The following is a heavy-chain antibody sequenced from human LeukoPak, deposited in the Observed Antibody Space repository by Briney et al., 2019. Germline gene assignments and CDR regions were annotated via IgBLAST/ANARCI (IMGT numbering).Heavy chain of an antibody. CDR1: GFTFSTYW. Sequence: GGSLRLSCAASGFTFSTYWMSWVRQAPGKGLEWVANIKQDGSEKYYVDSVKGRFTISRDNSKNTLYLQMNSLRAEDTVVYYCAKDRSSSWYEGPFNGMDVWGQGTTVTVSS. CDR2: IKQDGSEK. J-gene: IGHJ6*02. CDR3: AKDRSSSWYEGPFNGMDV. D-gene: IGHD6-13*01. V-gene: IGHV3-7*01.